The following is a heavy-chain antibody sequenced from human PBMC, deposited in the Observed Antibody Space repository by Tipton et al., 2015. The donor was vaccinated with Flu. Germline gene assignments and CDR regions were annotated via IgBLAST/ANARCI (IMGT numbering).Heavy chain of an antibody. Sequence: QLVQSGAEVKKPGESLKIPCKASGYSFINYWVGWVRQMPGKGLEWMGIIYPGDSDTRYSPSFQGRVTISADKSISTAYLQWSSLKTSDSAMYYCVRHPYCTNAVCPPGYWYFDLGGRGSLVTVSS. V-gene: IGHV5-51*01. CDR2: IYPGDSDT. D-gene: IGHD2-8*01. CDR3: VRHPYCTNAVCPPGYWYFDL. J-gene: IGHJ2*01. CDR1: GYSFINYW.